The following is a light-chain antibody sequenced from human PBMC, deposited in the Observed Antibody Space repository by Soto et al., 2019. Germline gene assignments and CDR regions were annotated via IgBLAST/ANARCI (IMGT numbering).Light chain of an antibody. CDR1: QSISQY. CDR3: QQSYNTPLT. V-gene: IGKV1-39*01. Sequence: DIQMTQYPSSLSASVGDRVTITCRASQSISQYLNWYQQEPGKAPKLLIYAASTLQSGVPSRFSGSGSGTDFTLTISSLQPEDFATYYCQQSYNTPLTFGGGTKVEIK. J-gene: IGKJ4*01. CDR2: AAS.